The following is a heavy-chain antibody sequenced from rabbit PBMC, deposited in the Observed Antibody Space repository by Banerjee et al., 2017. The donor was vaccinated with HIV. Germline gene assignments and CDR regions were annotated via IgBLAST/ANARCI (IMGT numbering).Heavy chain of an antibody. Sequence: QEQLVESGGGLVKPGGSLKLSCTASGFDFSNKAVMCWVRQAPGKGLEWIACINVVTGKAVYASWAKGRFTFSKTSSTTVTLEVTSLTAADTATYFCARDAAGREDFNLWGPGTLVTVS. V-gene: IGHV1S45*01. J-gene: IGHJ4*01. CDR3: ARDAAGREDFNL. CDR2: INVVTGKA. D-gene: IGHD4-2*01. CDR1: GFDFSNKAV.